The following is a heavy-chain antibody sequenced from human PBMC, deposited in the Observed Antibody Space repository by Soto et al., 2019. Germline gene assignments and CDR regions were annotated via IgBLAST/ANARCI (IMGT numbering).Heavy chain of an antibody. Sequence: QVQLVQSGAEVKKPGSSVKVSCKASGGTFSSYAISWVRQAPGQGLEWMGGIIPIFGTANYAQKFQGRVTITADESTSKAYMELSSLRSEDTAVYYCARELASGSYYIGDYYYYGMDVWGQGTTVTVSS. CDR2: IIPIFGTA. J-gene: IGHJ6*02. D-gene: IGHD1-26*01. CDR1: GGTFSSYA. CDR3: ARELASGSYYIGDYYYYGMDV. V-gene: IGHV1-69*01.